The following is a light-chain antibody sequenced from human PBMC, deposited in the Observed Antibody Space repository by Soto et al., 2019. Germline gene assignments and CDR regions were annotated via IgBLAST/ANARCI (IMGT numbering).Light chain of an antibody. CDR1: SSDVGGYTY. CDR3: SSYAGITPYV. Sequence: LTQPPSASGSAGQSVTISCTGTSSDVGGYTYVSWYQQHPGKAPKLMIYEVSKRPSGVPDRFSGSKSGNTASLTVSGLQAEDEADYYCSSYAGITPYVFGTGTKVTVL. CDR2: EVS. J-gene: IGLJ1*01. V-gene: IGLV2-8*01.